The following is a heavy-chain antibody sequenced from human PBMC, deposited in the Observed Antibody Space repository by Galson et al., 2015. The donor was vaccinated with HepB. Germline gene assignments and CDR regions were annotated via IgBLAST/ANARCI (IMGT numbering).Heavy chain of an antibody. CDR2: ISYDGSNK. D-gene: IGHD3-10*01. J-gene: IGHJ6*02. CDR1: GFTFSSYG. V-gene: IGHV3-30*18. Sequence: SLRLSCAASGFTFSSYGMHWVRQAPGKGLEWVAVISYDGSNKYYADSVKGRFTISRDNSKNTLYLQMNSLRAEDTAVYYCAKDLGPMVRGVISYGMDVWGQGTTVTVSS. CDR3: AKDLGPMVRGVISYGMDV.